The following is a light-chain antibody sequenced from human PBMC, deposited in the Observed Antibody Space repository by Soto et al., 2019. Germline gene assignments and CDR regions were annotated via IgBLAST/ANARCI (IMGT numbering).Light chain of an antibody. CDR3: QQYNNWART. CDR2: SAS. J-gene: IGKJ1*01. Sequence: EKVMTQSPATLSVSPGERATLSCRASQSISNNLAWYQQKPGQAPRLLMYSASTRATGIPARFSGSGSGTEFTLTISSLQSADFAVYFCQQYNNWARTFGQGTKVDIK. V-gene: IGKV3-15*01. CDR1: QSISNN.